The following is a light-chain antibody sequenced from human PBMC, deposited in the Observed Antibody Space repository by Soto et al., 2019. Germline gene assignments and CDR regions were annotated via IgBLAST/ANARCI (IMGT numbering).Light chain of an antibody. V-gene: IGKV3-11*01. CDR1: QSVSSY. CDR2: DAS. Sequence: EIVLTQSPATLSLSPGERATLSCRASQSVSSYLAWYQQKPGQAPRLLIYDASNRATDIPARFSGSGSGTDFTLTTSRLVPEDFALYYDLQRSGCPWTFGQGTRVEIK. CDR3: LQRSGCPWT. J-gene: IGKJ1*01.